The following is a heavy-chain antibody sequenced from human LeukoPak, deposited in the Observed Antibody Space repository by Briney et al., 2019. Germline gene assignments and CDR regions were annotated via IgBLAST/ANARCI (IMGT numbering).Heavy chain of an antibody. J-gene: IGHJ3*02. CDR1: GLTFSSYA. Sequence: QPGGSLRLSCAASGLTFSSYAMSWVRQAPGKGLEWVSAISGSGGSTYYADSVKGRFTISRDNSKNTLYLQMNSLRAEDTAVYYCATLDVIVFADFDIWGQGTMVTVSS. V-gene: IGHV3-23*01. D-gene: IGHD3-10*02. CDR3: ATLDVIVFADFDI. CDR2: ISGSGGST.